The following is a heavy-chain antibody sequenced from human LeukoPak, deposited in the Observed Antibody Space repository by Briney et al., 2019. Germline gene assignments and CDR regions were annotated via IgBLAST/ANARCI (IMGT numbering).Heavy chain of an antibody. V-gene: IGHV3-48*04. D-gene: IGHD1-1*01. CDR2: IVGSSSNI. Sequence: GGSLRLSCTASGFSFSTYSMNRVRQAPGKGLEWVSYIVGSSSNIYYADSVKGRFTISRDNAKNSLYLQMDSLRAEDTAVYYCATDSPETAAFDYWGQGTLVTVSS. CDR1: GFSFSTYS. J-gene: IGHJ4*02. CDR3: ATDSPETAAFDY.